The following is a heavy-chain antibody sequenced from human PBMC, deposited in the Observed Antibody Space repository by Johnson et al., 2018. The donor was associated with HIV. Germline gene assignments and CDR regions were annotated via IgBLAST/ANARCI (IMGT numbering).Heavy chain of an antibody. CDR2: ISYDGSNK. CDR1: GFTFTTYA. J-gene: IGHJ3*02. Sequence: QVQLVESGGGVVQPGRSLRLSCAASGFTFTTYAMHWVRQAPGKGLEGVAVISYDGSNKYYADSVKGRFTISRDNSKNTLYLQMNSLRAEDTAVYYCASSWGNAFDIWGQGTMVTVSS. V-gene: IGHV3-30*04. CDR3: ASSWGNAFDI. D-gene: IGHD7-27*01.